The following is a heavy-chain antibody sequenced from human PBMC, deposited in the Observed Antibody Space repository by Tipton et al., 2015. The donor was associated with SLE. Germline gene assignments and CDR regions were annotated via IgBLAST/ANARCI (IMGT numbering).Heavy chain of an antibody. CDR3: ARQGYSYGGFAY. CDR1: GGSVSSRSYY. Sequence: TLSLTCTVSGGSVSSRSYYWAWIRQTPGKGLEGIGSGYYSGATYYNTSLKSRVSMSVDTSKNQFSLELGSVTAADTAVYYCARQGYSYGGFAYWGQGTLVTVSS. V-gene: IGHV4-39*01. J-gene: IGHJ4*02. D-gene: IGHD5-18*01. CDR2: GYYSGAT.